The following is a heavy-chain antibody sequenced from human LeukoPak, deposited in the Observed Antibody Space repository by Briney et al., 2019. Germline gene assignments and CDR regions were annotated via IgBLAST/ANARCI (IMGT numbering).Heavy chain of an antibody. V-gene: IGHV3-7*01. J-gene: IGHJ4*02. CDR1: GFTFNTYW. D-gene: IGHD7-27*01. Sequence: GGSLRLSCVGSGFTFNTYWMNWVRQAPGKGLEWVANIREDGSEIYYLDPVKGRFTIFRDNAKNSLCLQMNGLRAEDTAVYYCARHWAHLDYWGQGTLVTVSS. CDR3: ARHWAHLDY. CDR2: IREDGSEI.